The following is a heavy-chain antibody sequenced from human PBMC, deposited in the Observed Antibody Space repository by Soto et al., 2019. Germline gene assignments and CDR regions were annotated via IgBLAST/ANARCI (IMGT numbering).Heavy chain of an antibody. Sequence: CAVDGGTIVDHCCRRIIKKQGKGLEWIGEINHSGSTNYNPSLKSRVTISVDTSKNQFSLKLSSVTAADTAVYYCARGDRDYYGSGSPSLWGQGTLVTVSS. CDR3: ARGDRDYYGSGSPSL. CDR2: INHSGST. V-gene: IGHV4-34*01. J-gene: IGHJ4*02. CDR1: GGTIVDHC. D-gene: IGHD3-10*01.